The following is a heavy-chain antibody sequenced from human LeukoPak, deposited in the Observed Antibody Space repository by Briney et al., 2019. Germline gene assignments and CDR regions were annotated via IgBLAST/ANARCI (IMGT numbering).Heavy chain of an antibody. Sequence: SETLSLTCTVSGGSISSYYWSWIRQPPGKGLEWIGYIYYSGSTNYNPSLKSRVTISVDTSKNQFSLKLSSVTAADTAVYYCARDRRHRDGYTLYWYFDLWGRGTLVTVSS. D-gene: IGHD5-24*01. CDR2: IYYSGST. V-gene: IGHV4-59*01. CDR3: ARDRRHRDGYTLYWYFDL. CDR1: GGSISSYY. J-gene: IGHJ2*01.